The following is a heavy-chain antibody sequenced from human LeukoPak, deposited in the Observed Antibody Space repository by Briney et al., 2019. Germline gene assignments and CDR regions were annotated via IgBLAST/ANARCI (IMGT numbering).Heavy chain of an antibody. Sequence: GASVKVSCKASGYTFTSYGISWVRQAPGQGLEWMGWISAYNGNTNYAQKLQGRVTMTTDTSTSTAYMELRSLRSDDTAVYYCARDRGSSGPLYYFDYWGQGTLVTVSS. CDR2: ISAYNGNT. D-gene: IGHD3-22*01. CDR3: ARDRGSSGPLYYFDY. V-gene: IGHV1-18*01. CDR1: GYTFTSYG. J-gene: IGHJ4*02.